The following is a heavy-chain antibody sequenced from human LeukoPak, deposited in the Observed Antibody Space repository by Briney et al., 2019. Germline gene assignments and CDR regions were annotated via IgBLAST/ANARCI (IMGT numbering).Heavy chain of an antibody. D-gene: IGHD3-22*01. Sequence: GGSLRLSCAASGFTFSSYWMHWVRQAPGKGLEWVAVIWYDGSNKYYADSVKGRSTISRDNSKNTLYLQMNSLRAEDTAVYYCARLTTYYYDSSGYPPYYFDYWGQGTLVTVSS. CDR2: IWYDGSNK. CDR1: GFTFSSYW. J-gene: IGHJ4*02. V-gene: IGHV3-33*08. CDR3: ARLTTYYYDSSGYPPYYFDY.